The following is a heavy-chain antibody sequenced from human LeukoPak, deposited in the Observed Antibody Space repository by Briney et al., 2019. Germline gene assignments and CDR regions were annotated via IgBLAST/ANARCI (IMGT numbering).Heavy chain of an antibody. V-gene: IGHV3-48*02. J-gene: IGHJ4*02. CDR2: ISTGSSTT. CDR1: EFAFSTYN. Sequence: GGSLRLSCAASEFAFSTYNMNWVRQAPGKGLEWVSYISTGSSTTYYADSVKGRFTISRDNVENSLYLQMNSLRDEDTAVYYCVRQQTSHGNFDYWGQGTLVTVSS. D-gene: IGHD1-26*01. CDR3: VRQQTSHGNFDY.